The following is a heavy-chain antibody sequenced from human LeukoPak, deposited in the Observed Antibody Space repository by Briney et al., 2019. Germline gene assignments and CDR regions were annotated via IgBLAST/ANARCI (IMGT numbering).Heavy chain of an antibody. CDR1: GFTFSRYC. V-gene: IGHV3-48*01. CDR3: ARNFLLDSPAFDY. Sequence: GGSLRLSCAASGFTFSRYCMNWVRQAPGKGLEWVSYISSSSSTIYYADSVKGRFTISRDNAKNSLYLQMSSLRAEDTAVYYCARNFLLDSPAFDYWGQGTLVTVSS. CDR2: ISSSSSTI. D-gene: IGHD3-22*01. J-gene: IGHJ4*02.